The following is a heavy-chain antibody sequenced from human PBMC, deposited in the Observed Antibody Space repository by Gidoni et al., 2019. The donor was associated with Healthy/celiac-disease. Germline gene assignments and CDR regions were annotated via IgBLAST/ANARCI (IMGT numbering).Heavy chain of an antibody. D-gene: IGHD6-19*01. CDR2: IYYSGST. J-gene: IGHJ6*02. CDR3: ARGEGWLDYYYGMDV. V-gene: IGHV4-59*01. CDR1: GGSISSYY. Sequence: QVQLQESGPGLVKPSETLSLTCTVSGGSISSYYWSWIRPPPGKGLEWIGYIYYSGSTNYNPSLKSRVTISVDTSKNQFSLKLSSVTAADTAVYYCARGEGWLDYYYGMDVWGQGTTVTVSS.